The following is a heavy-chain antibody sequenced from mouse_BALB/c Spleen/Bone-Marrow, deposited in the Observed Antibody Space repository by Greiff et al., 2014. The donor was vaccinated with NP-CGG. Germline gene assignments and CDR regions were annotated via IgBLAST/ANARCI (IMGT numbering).Heavy chain of an antibody. CDR2: IWGDGGI. CDR1: GFSLTGYG. J-gene: IGHJ4*01. D-gene: IGHD2-1*01. Sequence: VMLVESGPGLVAPSQSLSITCTVSGFSLTGYGVSWVRQPPGKGLEWLGMIWGDGGIDYNSALKSRLSISKDNSKSQVFVKMNSLQTDDTARYYCARDLYYGNYDYAMDYWGQGTSVTVSS. V-gene: IGHV2-6-7*01. CDR3: ARDLYYGNYDYAMDY.